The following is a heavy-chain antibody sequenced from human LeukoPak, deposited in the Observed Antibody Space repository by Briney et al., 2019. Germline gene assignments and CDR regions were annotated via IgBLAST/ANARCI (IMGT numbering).Heavy chain of an antibody. V-gene: IGHV4-39*07. D-gene: IGHD3-9*01. J-gene: IGHJ4*02. Sequence: SETLSLTCTVSGGSISSSSYYWGWIRQPPGKGLEWIGSIYYSGSTYYNPSLKSRVTISVDTSKNQFSLKLSSVTAADTAVYYCASGLASMDYDILTGYATFDYWGQGTLVTVSS. CDR3: ASGLASMDYDILTGYATFDY. CDR1: GGSISSSSYY. CDR2: IYYSGST.